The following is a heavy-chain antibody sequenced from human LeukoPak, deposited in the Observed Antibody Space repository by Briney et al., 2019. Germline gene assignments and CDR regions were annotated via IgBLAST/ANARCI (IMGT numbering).Heavy chain of an antibody. CDR2: INHSGSN. CDR3: ARKDYYDRNGLDY. D-gene: IGHD3-22*01. CDR1: GGSFSGYY. V-gene: IGHV4-34*01. Sequence: SETLSLTCAVYGGSFSGYYWSWIRQPPGKGLEWIGEINHSGSNNYNPSRKSRVTISVDTSKNQFSLKLSSVTAADTAVYYCARKDYYDRNGLDYWGQGSLVTVSS. J-gene: IGHJ4*02.